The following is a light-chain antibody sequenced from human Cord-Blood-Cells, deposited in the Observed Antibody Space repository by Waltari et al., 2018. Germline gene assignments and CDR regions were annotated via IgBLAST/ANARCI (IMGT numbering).Light chain of an antibody. CDR3: SSYTSSSTVV. V-gene: IGLV2-14*01. Sequence: QSALTQPASVSGSPGPSITISCTGTSSDVGGYNYVSWYQRHPGKAPKLMIYDVSNRPSGVSNRFSGSKSGNTASLTISGLQAEDEADYYCSSYTSSSTVVFGGGTKLTVL. CDR2: DVS. J-gene: IGLJ2*01. CDR1: SSDVGGYNY.